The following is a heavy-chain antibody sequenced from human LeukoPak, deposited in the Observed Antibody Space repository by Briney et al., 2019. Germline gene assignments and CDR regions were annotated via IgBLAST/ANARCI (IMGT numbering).Heavy chain of an antibody. CDR3: ARTSRDGYNSKGNYFDY. CDR2: IDYSGST. CDR1: GGSISNYY. V-gene: IGHV4-59*01. Sequence: SETLSLTCTVSGGSISNYYWSWIRQPPGKRLEWIGYIDYSGSTNYNPSLKSRVTISVDTSKNQFSLNLSSLTAADTAVYYCARTSRDGYNSKGNYFDYWAQGTLVTVSS. D-gene: IGHD5-24*01. J-gene: IGHJ4*02.